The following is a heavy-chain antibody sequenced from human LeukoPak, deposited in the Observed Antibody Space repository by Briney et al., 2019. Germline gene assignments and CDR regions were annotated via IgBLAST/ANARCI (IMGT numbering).Heavy chain of an antibody. CDR3: AKASDDYGDHDAFDI. V-gene: IGHV3-23*01. Sequence: GGSLRLSCAASGFTFSSYAMSWVRQAPGKGPEWVSAISGSGGSTYYADSVKGRFTISRDNSKNTLYLQMNSLRAEDTAVYYCAKASDDYGDHDAFDIWGQGTMVTVSS. D-gene: IGHD4-17*01. CDR1: GFTFSSYA. J-gene: IGHJ3*02. CDR2: ISGSGGST.